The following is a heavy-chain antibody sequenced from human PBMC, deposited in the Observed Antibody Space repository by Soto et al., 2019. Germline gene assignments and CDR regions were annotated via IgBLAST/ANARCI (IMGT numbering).Heavy chain of an antibody. D-gene: IGHD3-22*01. CDR1: GDSFSRSHW. CDR3: ARVRYDRSGFDH. Sequence: QVQLQESGPGLVRPSGALSVTCAVSGDSFSRSHWWCWVRQSPGKGLEWSGEISHSGITNYNPSLKSRVTISGDKSKNQLSLKLTSVTAADTAVYYCARVRYDRSGFDHWGQGTLVSVSS. J-gene: IGHJ4*02. V-gene: IGHV4-4*02. CDR2: ISHSGIT.